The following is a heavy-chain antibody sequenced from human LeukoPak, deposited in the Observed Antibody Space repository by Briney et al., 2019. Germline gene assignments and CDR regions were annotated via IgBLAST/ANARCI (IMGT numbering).Heavy chain of an antibody. V-gene: IGHV3-30*04. D-gene: IGHD3-9*01. Sequence: GGSLRLSRAASGFTFSSYAMHWVRQAPGKGLEWVAVISYDGSNKYYADSVKGRFTISRDNSKNTLYLQMNSLRAEDTAVYYCARVRGYFDWSDAFDIWGQGTMVTVSS. CDR3: ARVRGYFDWSDAFDI. CDR2: ISYDGSNK. CDR1: GFTFSSYA. J-gene: IGHJ3*02.